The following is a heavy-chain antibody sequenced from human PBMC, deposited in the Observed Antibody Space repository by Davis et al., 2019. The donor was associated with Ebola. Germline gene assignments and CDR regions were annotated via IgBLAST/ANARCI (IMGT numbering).Heavy chain of an antibody. CDR2: ISAYNGNT. CDR3: ARDDSTASHGMDV. J-gene: IGHJ6*04. D-gene: IGHD4-11*01. V-gene: IGHV1-18*01. Sequence: ASVKVSCKASGYTFTSYGISWVRQAPGQGLEWMGWISAYNGNTNYAQKLQGRVTMTTDTSTSTAYMELSSLRSEDTALYYCARDDSTASHGMDVWGKGTTVTVSS. CDR1: GYTFTSYG.